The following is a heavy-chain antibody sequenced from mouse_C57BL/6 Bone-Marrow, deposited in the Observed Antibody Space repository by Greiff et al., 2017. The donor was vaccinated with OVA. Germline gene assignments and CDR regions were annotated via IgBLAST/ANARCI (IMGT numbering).Heavy chain of an antibody. CDR3: ARKGWDGWFAY. CDR1: GYAFTNYL. V-gene: IGHV1-54*01. Sequence: QVQLQQSGAELVRPGTSVKVSCKASGYAFTNYLIEWVKQRPGQGLEWIGVINPGSGGTNYNEKFKGKATLTADKSSSTAYMQLSSLTSEDSAVYFCARKGWDGWFAYWGHVTLVTVSA. D-gene: IGHD3-3*01. CDR2: INPGSGGT. J-gene: IGHJ3*01.